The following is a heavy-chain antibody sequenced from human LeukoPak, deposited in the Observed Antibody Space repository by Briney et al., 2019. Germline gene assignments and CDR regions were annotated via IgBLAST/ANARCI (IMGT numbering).Heavy chain of an antibody. D-gene: IGHD3-22*01. J-gene: IGHJ4*02. V-gene: IGHV3-15*01. Sequence: GGSLRLSCAASGFTFSRAWMTWDRQAPGKGLEWVGRIISKAEDGTLAYAAPVKGRFTISRDDSQNTLFLQMNGLKTEDTAVYHCVTGIRSGYYAYWGQGTLVTVSS. CDR3: VTGIRSGYYAY. CDR2: IISKAEDGTL. CDR1: GFTFSRAW.